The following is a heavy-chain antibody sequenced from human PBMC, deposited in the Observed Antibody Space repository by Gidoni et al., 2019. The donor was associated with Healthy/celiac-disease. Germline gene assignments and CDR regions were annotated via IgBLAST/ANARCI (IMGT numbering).Heavy chain of an antibody. D-gene: IGHD2-15*01. CDR1: GFTFSSYS. J-gene: IGHJ6*02. CDR3: ARGHCSGGSCYSHYYYGMDV. Sequence: VQLLESGGGLVPPGGSLRLSCAASGFTFSSYSMNWVRQAPGKGLEWVSYISSSSSTIYYADSVKGRFTISRDNAKNSLYLQMNSLRAEDTAVYYCARGHCSGGSCYSHYYYGMDVWGQGTTVTVSS. CDR2: ISSSSSTI. V-gene: IGHV3-48*01.